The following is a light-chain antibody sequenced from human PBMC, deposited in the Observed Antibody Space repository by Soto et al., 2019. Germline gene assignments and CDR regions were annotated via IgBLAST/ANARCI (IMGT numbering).Light chain of an antibody. J-gene: IGKJ2*03. CDR1: QRVSTNY. Sequence: EIVVTQSPGTLSFSPGDRGTLSCRASQRVSTNYFSWYQQKPGQAPRLLIYATSSRAVGIPDRFSGSGSGTESTLTISRIEPEDFAMYDCQQYGDYNSPRYSFGQGTRLEI. CDR3: QQYGDYNSPRYS. V-gene: IGKV3-20*01. CDR2: ATS.